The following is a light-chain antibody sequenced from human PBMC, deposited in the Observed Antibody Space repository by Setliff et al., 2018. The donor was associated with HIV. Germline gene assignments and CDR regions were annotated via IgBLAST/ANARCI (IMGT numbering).Light chain of an antibody. CDR1: SSNIGRNY. CDR2: RNN. Sequence: QSALTQPPSASGTPGQRVTISCSGSSSNIGRNYVYWYQQLPGTTPKLLIYRNNQRPSGVPDRFSGSKSGTSASLAISGPRSEDEADYYCAAWDNSLSGSYVFATGTKVTVL. CDR3: AAWDNSLSGSYV. V-gene: IGLV1-47*01. J-gene: IGLJ1*01.